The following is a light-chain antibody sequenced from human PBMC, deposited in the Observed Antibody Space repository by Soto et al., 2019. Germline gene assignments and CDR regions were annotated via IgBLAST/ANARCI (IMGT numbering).Light chain of an antibody. CDR2: GAS. V-gene: IGKV3-20*01. CDR3: QQCGSSST. CDR1: QSVNSN. J-gene: IGKJ5*01. Sequence: EIVMTQSPATLSVSPGERATLSCRASQSVNSNLAWYQQKPGQAPRLLIYGASMRATGIPDRFSGSGSGTDFTLTISRLEPEDFAVYYCQQCGSSSTFGQGTRLEIK.